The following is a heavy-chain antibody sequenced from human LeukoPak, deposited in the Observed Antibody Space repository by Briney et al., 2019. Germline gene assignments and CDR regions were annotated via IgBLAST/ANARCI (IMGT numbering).Heavy chain of an antibody. Sequence: GGSLRLSCAASGFTFNNYWMNWVRQAPVKGLEWVANIKQDGSDKYYVDSVKGRFTISRDNAENSLYLQMNSLRAEDTAVYYCARGLHGGWLIGYWGQGTLVTVSS. D-gene: IGHD6-19*01. V-gene: IGHV3-7*01. J-gene: IGHJ4*02. CDR3: ARGLHGGWLIGY. CDR2: IKQDGSDK. CDR1: GFTFNNYW.